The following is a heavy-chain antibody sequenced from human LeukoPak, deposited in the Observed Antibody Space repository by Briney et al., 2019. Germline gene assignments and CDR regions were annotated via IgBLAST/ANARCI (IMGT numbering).Heavy chain of an antibody. V-gene: IGHV3-21*01. CDR3: ARDGSPRTHYYYYYYMDV. J-gene: IGHJ6*03. CDR2: ISSSSSYI. CDR1: GFTFSSYS. Sequence: KPGGSLRLYCAASGFTFSSYSMNWVRQAPGKGLEWVSSISSSSSYIYYADSVKGRFTISRDNAKNSLYLQMNSLRAEDTAVYYCARDGSPRTHYYYYYYMDVWGKGTTVTVSS. D-gene: IGHD1-14*01.